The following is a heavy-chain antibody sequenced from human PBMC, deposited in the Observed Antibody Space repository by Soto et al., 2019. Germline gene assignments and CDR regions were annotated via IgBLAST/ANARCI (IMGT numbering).Heavy chain of an antibody. CDR2: ISNGGVNS. D-gene: IGHD6-13*01. CDR1: GFTFNNYV. J-gene: IGHJ3*01. CDR3: AEDWIAAGGTPDAFDD. Sequence: EVQLLESGGGLVQPGGSLRLSCAASGFTFNNYVLTWVRQAPGKGLEWVSSISNGGVNSYYSDSVKGRFTISTDNPKNTLSLQMNSLRAEDTAVYYCAEDWIAAGGTPDAFDDWGQGTMVTVSS. V-gene: IGHV3-23*01.